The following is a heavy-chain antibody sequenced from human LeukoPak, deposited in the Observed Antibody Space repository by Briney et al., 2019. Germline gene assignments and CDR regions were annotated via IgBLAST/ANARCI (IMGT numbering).Heavy chain of an antibody. V-gene: IGHV3-74*01. CDR1: GFAFSNYW. CDR3: LAGYYYYYMDV. J-gene: IGHJ6*03. D-gene: IGHD6-13*01. CDR2: INTHGSST. Sequence: EGSLRLSCAACGFAFSNYWLHWVRHAPGKGLVWVARINTHGSSTNYADSVKGRFTISRDNAKNTLYLQMTSLSAEDTAVYYALAGYYYYYMDVWGKGTTVTVSS.